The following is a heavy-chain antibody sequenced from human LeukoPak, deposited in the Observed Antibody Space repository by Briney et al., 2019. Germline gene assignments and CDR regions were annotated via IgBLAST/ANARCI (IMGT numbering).Heavy chain of an antibody. V-gene: IGHV4-4*07. CDR2: IYTSGST. J-gene: IGHJ5*02. CDR3: ARGAVVTAIAYNWFDP. CDR1: GGSISSYY. Sequence: PSETLSLTCTVSGGSISSYYWSWIRQPAGKGLEWIGRIYTSGSTNYNPSLKSRVTMSVDTSKNQFSLKLSSVTAADTAVYYCARGAVVTAIAYNWFDPWGQGTLVTVSS. D-gene: IGHD2-21*02.